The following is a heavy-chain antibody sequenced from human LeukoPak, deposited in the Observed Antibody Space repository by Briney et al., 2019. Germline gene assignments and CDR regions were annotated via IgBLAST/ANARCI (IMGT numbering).Heavy chain of an antibody. Sequence: SVKVSCKASGGTFSSYAISWVRQAPGQGLEWMGGVIPIFGTANYAQKFQGRVTITTDESTSTAYMELSSLRSEDTAVYYCARDAIRGATTDEVGYYYYYMDVWGKGTTVTVSS. CDR2: VIPIFGTA. J-gene: IGHJ6*03. V-gene: IGHV1-69*05. CDR1: GGTFSSYA. D-gene: IGHD5-12*01. CDR3: ARDAIRGATTDEVGYYYYYMDV.